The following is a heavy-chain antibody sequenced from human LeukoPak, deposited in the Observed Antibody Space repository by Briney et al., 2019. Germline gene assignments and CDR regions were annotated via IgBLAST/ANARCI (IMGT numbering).Heavy chain of an antibody. CDR3: ARHSSGWYNYFDY. CDR2: LYYSGST. Sequence: KPSETLSLTCTVSGGSSSSNTYYWGWIRQPPGKGLEWIGSLYYSGSTYYNPSLKSRVTISVDTSKNQFSLKVSSVTAADTAVYYCARHSSGWYNYFDYWGQGTLVTVSS. V-gene: IGHV4-39*01. J-gene: IGHJ4*02. CDR1: GGSSSSNTYY. D-gene: IGHD6-19*01.